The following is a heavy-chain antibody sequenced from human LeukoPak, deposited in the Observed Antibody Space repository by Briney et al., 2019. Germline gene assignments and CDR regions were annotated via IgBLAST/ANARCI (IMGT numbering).Heavy chain of an antibody. Sequence: GGSLRLSCAASGFTFSSYGMYWVRQAPGKGLEWVAFTRYDGSNKYYADSVKGRFTISRDNSKNTLYLQMNSLRAEDTAVYYCAKDLRFLEWFEYFQHWGQGTLVTVSS. J-gene: IGHJ1*01. CDR2: TRYDGSNK. V-gene: IGHV3-30*02. D-gene: IGHD3-3*01. CDR3: AKDLRFLEWFEYFQH. CDR1: GFTFSSYG.